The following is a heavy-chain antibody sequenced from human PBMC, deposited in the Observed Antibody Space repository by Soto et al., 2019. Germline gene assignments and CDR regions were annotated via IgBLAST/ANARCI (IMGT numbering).Heavy chain of an antibody. CDR2: IYYSGST. CDR3: GRRPISSRGVIGN. D-gene: IGHD3-16*02. CDR1: GTIVDRGYR. V-gene: IGHV4-39*01. J-gene: IGHJ1*01. Sequence: GTIVDRGYRCIRNHQPPGKGQKWSGSIYYSGSTSYNPSLKSRVTISVNTSKNQFSLKLSSVRAAGRSLYYSGRRPISSRGVIGNWAQRTLVTVSS.